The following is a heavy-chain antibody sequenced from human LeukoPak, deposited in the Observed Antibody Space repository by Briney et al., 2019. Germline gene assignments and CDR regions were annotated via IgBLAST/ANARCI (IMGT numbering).Heavy chain of an antibody. D-gene: IGHD1/OR15-1a*01. CDR2: IRGVGSTT. J-gene: IGHJ5*02. CDR3: ARDPRNKGFDP. Sequence: GGSLRLSCAASGFTLSYYWMHWVRQGPGNGLVWVSTIRGVGSTTHYADSGKGRFTISRDNAKNTLYLEMNSLRAEDTAVYYCARDPRNKGFDPWGQGTLVTVSS. V-gene: IGHV3-74*01. CDR1: GFTLSYYW.